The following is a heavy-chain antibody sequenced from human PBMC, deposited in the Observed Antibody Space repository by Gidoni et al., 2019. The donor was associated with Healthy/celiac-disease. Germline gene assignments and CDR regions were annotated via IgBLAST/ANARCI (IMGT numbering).Heavy chain of an antibody. V-gene: IGHV3-30*03. D-gene: IGHD3-22*01. J-gene: IGHJ4*02. CDR3: ATWGGDYYDSSGYSDY. CDR2: ISYDGSNK. CDR1: GFTFSRYG. Sequence: QVQLVESGGGVVQPGRSLGLSCAASGFTFSRYGMHWVRQAPGKGLEWVAVISYDGSNKYYADSVKGRFTISRDNSKNTLYLQMNSLRAEDTAVYYCATWGGDYYDSSGYSDYWGQGTLVTVSS.